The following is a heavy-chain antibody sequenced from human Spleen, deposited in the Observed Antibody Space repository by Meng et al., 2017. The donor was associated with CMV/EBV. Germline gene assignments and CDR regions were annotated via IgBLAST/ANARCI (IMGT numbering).Heavy chain of an antibody. D-gene: IGHD6-19*01. CDR2: IIPIFGTP. J-gene: IGHJ4*02. CDR3: ARAPGITVTGGGSD. Sequence: SGGTCSSQAISWVRQAPGQGLEWMGGIIPIFGTPNYAQRFQGRLTITTDESTSTAYMELSGLRSDDTAVYYCARAPGITVTGGGSDWGQGTLVTVSS. CDR1: GGTCSSQA. V-gene: IGHV1-69*05.